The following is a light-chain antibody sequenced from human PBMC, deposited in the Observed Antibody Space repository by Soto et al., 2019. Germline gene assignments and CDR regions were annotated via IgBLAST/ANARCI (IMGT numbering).Light chain of an antibody. CDR2: KAS. CDR3: QQYNVYWT. V-gene: IGKV1-5*03. Sequence: DIHMAQSPSTLSASVGDRVTITCRASQSIDVWLAWYQQKAGKAPKLLIYKASTLESGVPSRFSGSGSGTEFTLTISSLQPDDVANYYCQQYNVYWTFGQGTKVEIK. J-gene: IGKJ1*01. CDR1: QSIDVW.